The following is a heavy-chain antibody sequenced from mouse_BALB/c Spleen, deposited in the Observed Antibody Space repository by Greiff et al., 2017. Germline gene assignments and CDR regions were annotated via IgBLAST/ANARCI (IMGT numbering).Heavy chain of an antibody. J-gene: IGHJ4*01. Sequence: EVKLVESGAELVKPGASVKLSCTASGFNIKDTYMHWVKQRPEQGLEWIGRIDPANGNTKYDPKFQGKATITADTSSNTAYLQLSSLTSEDTAVYYCARDPYYYGGYYAMDYWGQGTSVTVSS. CDR1: GFNIKDTY. V-gene: IGHV14-3*02. CDR3: ARDPYYYGGYYAMDY. CDR2: IDPANGNT. D-gene: IGHD1-1*01.